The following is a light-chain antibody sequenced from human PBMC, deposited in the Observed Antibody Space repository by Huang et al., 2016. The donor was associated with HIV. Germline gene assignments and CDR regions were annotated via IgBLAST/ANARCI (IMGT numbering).Light chain of an antibody. CDR1: QGISSY. V-gene: IGKV1-9*01. CDR2: PSF. Sequence: IPLTQSPSSLSASIGDRVTVTCRASQGISSYLAWYQQKPGKAPSLLIYPSFTLQSGVPSRFSGSGSGTDFTLTISSVQPEDSATYYCQQLNSYPLTFGGGTKVEIK. J-gene: IGKJ4*01. CDR3: QQLNSYPLT.